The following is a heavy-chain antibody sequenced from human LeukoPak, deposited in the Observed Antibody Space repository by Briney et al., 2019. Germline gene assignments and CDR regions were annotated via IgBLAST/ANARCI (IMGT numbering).Heavy chain of an antibody. J-gene: IGHJ4*02. CDR3: ARHVGNSGYAPFDY. V-gene: IGHV4-39*01. Sequence: SETLSLTCTVSGGSISSSSYYWGWIRQPPGKGLERIGSIYYSGSTYYNPSLKSRVTISVDTSKNQFSLTLSSVTAADTAVYYCARHVGNSGYAPFDYWGQGTLVTVSS. CDR2: IYYSGST. CDR1: GGSISSSSYY. D-gene: IGHD5-12*01.